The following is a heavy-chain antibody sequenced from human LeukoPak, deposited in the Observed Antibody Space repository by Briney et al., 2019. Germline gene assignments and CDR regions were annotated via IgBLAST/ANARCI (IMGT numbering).Heavy chain of an antibody. CDR3: ARASRYNSSWYPFDY. CDR1: GYSFPSYW. CDR2: IYPGDSDT. J-gene: IGHJ4*02. Sequence: GESLKISCKGSGYSFPSYWIGWVRQMPGRGLEWMGIIYPGDSDTRYSPSFQGQVTISADKSISTAYLQWSSLKASDTAMYYCARASRYNSSWYPFDYGGQGTLVTVSS. D-gene: IGHD6-13*01. V-gene: IGHV5-51*01.